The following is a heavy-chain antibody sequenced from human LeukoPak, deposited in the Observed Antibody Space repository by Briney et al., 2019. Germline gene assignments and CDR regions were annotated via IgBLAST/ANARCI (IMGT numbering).Heavy chain of an antibody. CDR3: AKDLTTVTTQGDY. Sequence: GGSLRLSCAASGFTFGSYGLHWVRPAPGKGLEWVAFIRYDGSDKYYADSVKGRFTISRDNSKNTLYLQMNSLRTEDTAVYYCAKDLTTVTTQGDYWGQGTLVTVSS. J-gene: IGHJ4*02. CDR2: IRYDGSDK. CDR1: GFTFGSYG. V-gene: IGHV3-30*02. D-gene: IGHD4-17*01.